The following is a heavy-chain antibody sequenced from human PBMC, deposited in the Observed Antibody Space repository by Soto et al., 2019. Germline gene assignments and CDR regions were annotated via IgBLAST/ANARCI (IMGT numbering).Heavy chain of an antibody. Sequence: LSLTCTVSGGSIRSHYWTWIRQPPGKGLEWLGYIFYSGSTFYNPSLKSRVTISIHTSKSQFSLQLTSVTAADTAVYYCARGAADTAMVDSWGQGTLVTVSS. D-gene: IGHD5-18*01. V-gene: IGHV4-59*11. J-gene: IGHJ4*02. CDR3: ARGAADTAMVDS. CDR2: IFYSGST. CDR1: GGSIRSHY.